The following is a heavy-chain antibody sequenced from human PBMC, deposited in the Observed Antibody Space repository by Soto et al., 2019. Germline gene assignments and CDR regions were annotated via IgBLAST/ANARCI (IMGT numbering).Heavy chain of an antibody. V-gene: IGHV3-30*03. CDR3: GAGQYFSDY. Sequence: GGSLRLSCAASGFTFSSYGMHGVRQAPGKGLEWVALISYDGSDKYYADSVKGRFTISRDNSKNTLYLQMNSLRVEDTAVYYCGAGQYFSDYWGQGTLVTAPQ. CDR2: ISYDGSDK. J-gene: IGHJ4*02. CDR1: GFTFSSYG. D-gene: IGHD6-13*01.